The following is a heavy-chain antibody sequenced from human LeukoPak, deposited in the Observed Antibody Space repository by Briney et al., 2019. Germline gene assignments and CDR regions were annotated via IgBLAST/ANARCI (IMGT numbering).Heavy chain of an antibody. CDR1: GGSISSYY. V-gene: IGHV4-59*01. D-gene: IGHD3-22*01. Sequence: SETLSLTCTVSGGSISSYYWSWIRQPPGKGLEWIGYIYYSGSTNYNPSLKSRVTISVDTSKNQFSLKLSSVTAADTAVYYCARGGDSYDGSVYPFFDYGGQGPLVTVSS. J-gene: IGHJ4*02. CDR3: ARGGDSYDGSVYPFFDY. CDR2: IYYSGST.